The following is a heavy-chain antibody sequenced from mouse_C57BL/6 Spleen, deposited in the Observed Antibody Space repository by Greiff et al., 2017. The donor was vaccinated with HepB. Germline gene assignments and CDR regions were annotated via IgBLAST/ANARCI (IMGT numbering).Heavy chain of an antibody. CDR2: INSDGGST. Sequence: DVKLVESGGGLVQPGESLKLSCESNEYEFPSHDMSWVRKTPEKRLELVAAINSDGGSTYYPDTMERRFIISRDNTKKTLYLQMSSLRSEDTALYYCARQRNGNYWYFDVWGTGTTVTVSS. CDR3: ARQRNGNYWYFDV. D-gene: IGHD2-1*01. V-gene: IGHV5-2*01. J-gene: IGHJ1*03. CDR1: EYEFPSHD.